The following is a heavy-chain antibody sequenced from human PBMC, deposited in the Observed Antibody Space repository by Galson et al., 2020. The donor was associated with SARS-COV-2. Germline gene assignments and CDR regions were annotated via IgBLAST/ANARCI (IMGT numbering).Heavy chain of an antibody. J-gene: IGHJ4*02. CDR1: GFSFSNYE. Sequence: TGGSLRLSCAASGFSFSNYEMNWVRQAPGKGLEWISYISSSGRTIHYADSVKGRFTISRDNAKSSLSLQMNSLRAEDTAVYYCARLDAYCPGYWGQGPLVTVSS. D-gene: IGHD2-21*01. CDR3: ARLDAYCPGY. CDR2: ISSSGRTI. V-gene: IGHV3-48*03.